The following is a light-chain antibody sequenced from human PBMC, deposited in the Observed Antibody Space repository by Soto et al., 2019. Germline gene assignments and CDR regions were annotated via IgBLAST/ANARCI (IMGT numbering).Light chain of an antibody. V-gene: IGLV1-40*01. Sequence: QSVLTQPPSVSGAPGQRVTISCTGSSSNIGATYDVHWYQYLPGKAPKLLIYRNSNRPSGVPDRFSGSKSGTSASLAITGRQAEDEAHYYCQSYDSSLSGVVFGGGTQLTVL. CDR2: RNS. CDR1: SSNIGATYD. J-gene: IGLJ2*01. CDR3: QSYDSSLSGVV.